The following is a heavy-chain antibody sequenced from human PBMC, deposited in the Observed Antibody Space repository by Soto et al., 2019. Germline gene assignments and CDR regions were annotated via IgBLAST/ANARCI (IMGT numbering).Heavy chain of an antibody. Sequence: PGGSLRLSCAVSGFTLSIYGMHWVRQAPGKGLEWVAVIWHDESNKYYADTVKGRFTISRDKSKNTLFLQMNSLRDEDTATYYCARGPPFGYCSDTCDYGMAVWGQGTTVTVSS. CDR1: GFTLSIYG. D-gene: IGHD2-15*01. V-gene: IGHV3-33*01. J-gene: IGHJ6*02. CDR3: ARGPPFGYCSDTCDYGMAV. CDR2: IWHDESNK.